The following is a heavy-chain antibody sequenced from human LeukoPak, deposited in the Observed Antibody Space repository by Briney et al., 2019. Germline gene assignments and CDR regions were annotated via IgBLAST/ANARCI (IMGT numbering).Heavy chain of an antibody. J-gene: IGHJ5*02. Sequence: ASVKVSCKASGYLFITYYMHWVRQAPGQGLEWMGIINPRGGSTSYAQKFQGRVTMTRDTSTSTVYMEPSSLRSEDTAVYYCARSDIRPGWFDPWGQGTLVTVSS. D-gene: IGHD2-15*01. CDR2: INPRGGST. CDR3: ARSDIRPGWFDP. V-gene: IGHV1-46*01. CDR1: GYLFITYY.